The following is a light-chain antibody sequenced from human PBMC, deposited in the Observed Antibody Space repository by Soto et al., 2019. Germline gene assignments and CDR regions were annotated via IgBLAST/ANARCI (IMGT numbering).Light chain of an antibody. CDR3: AAWDDSLSGSYV. Sequence: QSVLTQPPSASGTPGQRVTLSYSGSSSNIGSNYVCWYQQLPGTAPKLLIYRNNQRPSGVPDRFSGSKSGTSASLAISGLRSEDEADYYCAAWDDSLSGSYVFGTGTKV. CDR1: SSNIGSNY. CDR2: RNN. J-gene: IGLJ1*01. V-gene: IGLV1-47*01.